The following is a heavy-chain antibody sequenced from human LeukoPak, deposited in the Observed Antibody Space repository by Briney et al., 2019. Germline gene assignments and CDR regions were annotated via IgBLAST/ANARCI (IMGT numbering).Heavy chain of an antibody. CDR2: IIPILGIA. J-gene: IGHJ4*02. Sequence: SVKVSCKASGGTFSSYTISWVRQAPGQGLGWMGRIIPILGIANYAQKFQGRVTITADKSTSTAYMELSSLRSEDTAVYYCASLYCTNGVCSDFDYWGQGTLVTVSS. V-gene: IGHV1-69*02. CDR3: ASLYCTNGVCSDFDY. D-gene: IGHD2-8*01. CDR1: GGTFSSYT.